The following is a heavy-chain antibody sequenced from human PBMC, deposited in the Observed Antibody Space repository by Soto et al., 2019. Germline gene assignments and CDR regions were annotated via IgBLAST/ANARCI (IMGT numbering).Heavy chain of an antibody. D-gene: IGHD5-12*01. CDR3: ATGSFTSTGGRIGYQYTAMDV. CDR1: GGTFSSHS. CDR2: IIPIFGPA. Sequence: GASVKVSCKSSGGTFSSHSINWVRQAPGQGLEWMGGIIPIFGPANFAKRFQGRVTITADESTTTAYMELSSLTSEDTAVYYCATGSFTSTGGRIGYQYTAMDVWGQGTTVTVSS. V-gene: IGHV1-69*13. J-gene: IGHJ6*02.